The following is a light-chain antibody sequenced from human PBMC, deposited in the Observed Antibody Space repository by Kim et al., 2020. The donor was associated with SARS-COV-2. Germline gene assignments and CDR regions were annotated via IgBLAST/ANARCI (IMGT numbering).Light chain of an antibody. CDR1: KLGDKY. J-gene: IGLJ1*01. Sequence: YELTQPPSVSVSPGQTASITCSGDKLGDKYACWYQQKPGQSPVLVIYQDSKRPSGIPERFSGSNSGNTATLTISGTQAMDEADYYCQAWDSSTRVFGTGTKVTVL. CDR2: QDS. V-gene: IGLV3-1*01. CDR3: QAWDSSTRV.